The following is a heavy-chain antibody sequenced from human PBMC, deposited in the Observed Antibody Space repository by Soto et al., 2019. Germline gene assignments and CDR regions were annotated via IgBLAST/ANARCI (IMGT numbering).Heavy chain of an antibody. J-gene: IGHJ4*02. CDR1: GFTFDDYA. CDR2: LSQSGHTT. V-gene: IGHV3-23*01. CDR3: AKDQSDNDFWSIYYTSGFGS. D-gene: IGHD3-3*01. Sequence: EVTLLESGGGLVQPGGSLRLSCAASGFTFDDYAMTWVRQGPGKGLEWVSTLSQSGHTTLYADSVKGRFTISRENYGNTLYLHMNSLRAEDSAIYYCAKDQSDNDFWSIYYTSGFGSWGQGTLVTVSS.